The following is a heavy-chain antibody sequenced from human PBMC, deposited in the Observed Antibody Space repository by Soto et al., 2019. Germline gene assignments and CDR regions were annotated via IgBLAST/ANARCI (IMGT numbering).Heavy chain of an antibody. CDR2: ISSSSSYI. V-gene: IGHV3-21*01. CDR3: ARASLLPRYSGYDYTDY. Sequence: GGSLRLSCAASGFTFSSYSMNWVRQAPGKGLEWVSSISSSSSYIYYADSVKGRFTISRDNAKNSLYLQMNSLRAEDTAVYYCARASLLPRYSGYDYTDYWGQGTLVTVSS. J-gene: IGHJ4*02. CDR1: GFTFSSYS. D-gene: IGHD5-12*01.